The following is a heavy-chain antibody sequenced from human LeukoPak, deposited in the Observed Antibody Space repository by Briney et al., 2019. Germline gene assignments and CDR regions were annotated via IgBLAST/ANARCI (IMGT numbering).Heavy chain of an antibody. CDR2: ISDSGST. Sequence: SETLSPTCVVSGGSLSTHHWSWIRQSPGRGLEWIGYISDSGSTNYNPSLKSRVTISVDTSKNQFSLMLSSVTAADTAVYYCARGYGSSAYYPFNYWGQGTLVTVSS. J-gene: IGHJ4*02. CDR3: ARGYGSSAYYPFNY. CDR1: GGSLSTHH. V-gene: IGHV4-59*11. D-gene: IGHD3-22*01.